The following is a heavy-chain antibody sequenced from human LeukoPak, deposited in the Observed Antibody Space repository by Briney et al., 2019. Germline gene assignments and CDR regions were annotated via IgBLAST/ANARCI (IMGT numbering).Heavy chain of an antibody. CDR1: GYTFTGYY. Sequence: ASVKVSCKASGYTFTGYYMHWVRQAPGQGPEWMGWINPNSGGTNYAQKFQGRVTMTRDTSISTAYMELSRLRSDDTAVYYCARDYYDSSGYYSWYDYWGQGTLVTVSS. CDR3: ARDYYDSSGYYSWYDY. J-gene: IGHJ4*02. D-gene: IGHD3-22*01. V-gene: IGHV1-2*02. CDR2: INPNSGGT.